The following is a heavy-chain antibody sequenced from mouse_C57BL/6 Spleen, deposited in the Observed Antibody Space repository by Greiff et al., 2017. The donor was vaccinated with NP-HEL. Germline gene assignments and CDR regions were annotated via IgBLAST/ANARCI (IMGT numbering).Heavy chain of an antibody. CDR2: IHPSDSDT. V-gene: IGHV1-74*01. CDR1: GYTFTSYW. J-gene: IGHJ3*01. CDR3: AINRPTAY. D-gene: IGHD2-14*01. Sequence: VQLQQPGAELVKPGASVKVSCKASGYTFTSYWMHWVKQRPGQGLEWIGSIHPSDSDTNYNQKFKGKATLTVDKSSSTAYMQLSSLTAEDSAVSDCAINRPTAYWGQGTTVTVSA.